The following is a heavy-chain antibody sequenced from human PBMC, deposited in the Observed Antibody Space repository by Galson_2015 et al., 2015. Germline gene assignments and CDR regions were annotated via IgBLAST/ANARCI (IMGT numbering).Heavy chain of an antibody. D-gene: IGHD2-15*01. J-gene: IGHJ5*02. CDR1: GDSVSSKSVA. Sequence: CAISGDSVSSKSVAWKWIRQSPSRGLEWLGRIYYRTKWHNDYALSVKGRITINPDTSKNQISLQLNYVTPEDTAVYYCARTGSGCLQTWGQGTLVTVSS. CDR2: IYYRTKWHN. V-gene: IGHV6-1*01. CDR3: ARTGSGCLQT.